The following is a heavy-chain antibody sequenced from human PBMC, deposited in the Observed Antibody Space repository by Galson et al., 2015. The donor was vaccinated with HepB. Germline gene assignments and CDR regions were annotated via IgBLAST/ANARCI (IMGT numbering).Heavy chain of an antibody. CDR2: ISGNGINI. CDR3: AKDLGAGGGSCFDY. CDR1: GFTFSSFA. Sequence: SLRLSCAPSGFTFSSFAMSWVRQAPGKGLEWVSAISGNGINIYYADSVKGRFTISRDNSKNTLYLQMNSLRADDTAIYYCAKDLGAGGGSCFDYWGKGALVTVSS. D-gene: IGHD2-15*01. V-gene: IGHV3-23*01. J-gene: IGHJ4*02.